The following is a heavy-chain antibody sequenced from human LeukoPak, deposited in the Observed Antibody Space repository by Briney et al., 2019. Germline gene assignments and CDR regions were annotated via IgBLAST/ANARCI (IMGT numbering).Heavy chain of an antibody. Sequence: GGSLRLSCAASGFTFSSYGMHWVRQAPGKGLEWLSFITNHGTRTDYVDSVKGRFTISRDNGKNSLYLQMDSLRAEDTAVYYCARDWDHSPDFWGQGTLVTVSS. CDR3: ARDWDHSPDF. CDR1: GFTFSSYG. J-gene: IGHJ4*02. V-gene: IGHV3-48*04. CDR2: ITNHGTRT. D-gene: IGHD1-26*01.